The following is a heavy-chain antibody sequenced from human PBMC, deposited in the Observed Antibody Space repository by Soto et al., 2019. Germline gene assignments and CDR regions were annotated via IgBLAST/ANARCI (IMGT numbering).Heavy chain of an antibody. J-gene: IGHJ4*02. CDR3: AKQSGSGSDYNVGSGGHSDY. D-gene: IGHD3-10*01. CDR2: ISFDGRNT. V-gene: IGHV3-30*18. CDR1: GVTFNNYG. Sequence: GGLMRLSCPASGVTFNNYGMHWVRKAPGKGLEWVVVISFDGRNTYYADSVKGRFTISRDNSKNTLYLQMTSLRAEDTAVYYCAKQSGSGSDYNVGSGGHSDYWGQGTLVTVSS.